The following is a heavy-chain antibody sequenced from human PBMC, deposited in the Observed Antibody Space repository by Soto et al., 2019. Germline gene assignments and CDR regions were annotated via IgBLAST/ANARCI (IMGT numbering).Heavy chain of an antibody. CDR1: GFTFSSYS. CDR3: AKAVVIMVYAVSHFDY. V-gene: IGHV3-23*01. D-gene: IGHD2-8*01. Sequence: PGGSLRLSCAASGFTFSSYSISWVRQAPWKGLEWVSAISGSGVSTYYADSVKGRFTISRDNSKNTLYLQMNSLRAEDTAVYYCAKAVVIMVYAVSHFDYLGQGTLVTVCS. CDR2: ISGSGVST. J-gene: IGHJ4*02.